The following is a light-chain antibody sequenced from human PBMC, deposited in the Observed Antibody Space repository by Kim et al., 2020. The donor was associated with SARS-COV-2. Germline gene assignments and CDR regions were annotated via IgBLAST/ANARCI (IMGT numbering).Light chain of an antibody. CDR1: SGHSTYA. CDR3: QTWGTGIQV. J-gene: IGLJ3*02. V-gene: IGLV4-69*01. CDR2: VNDNGYH. Sequence: QLVLTQSPSASASLGASVKLTCTLSSGHSTYAIAWHQQQPEKGPRYLMKVNDNGYHSKGDGIPDRFSGSSSGAERYLTISSLQSEDEADYYCQTWGTGIQVFGGGTKLTVL.